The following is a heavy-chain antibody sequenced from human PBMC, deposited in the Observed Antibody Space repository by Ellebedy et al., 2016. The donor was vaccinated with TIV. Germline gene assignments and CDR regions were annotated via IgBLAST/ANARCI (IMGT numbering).Heavy chain of an antibody. D-gene: IGHD2-2*01. J-gene: IGHJ6*03. CDR1: GGSFSGYY. CDR2: INHSGST. Sequence: GSLRLXXAVYGGSFSGYYWSWIRQPPGKGLEWIGEINHSGSTNYNPSLKSRVTISVDTSKNQFSLKLSSVTAADTAVYYCARVQFQIVVVPAASYYYYYYMDVWGKGTTVTVSS. V-gene: IGHV4-34*01. CDR3: ARVQFQIVVVPAASYYYYYYMDV.